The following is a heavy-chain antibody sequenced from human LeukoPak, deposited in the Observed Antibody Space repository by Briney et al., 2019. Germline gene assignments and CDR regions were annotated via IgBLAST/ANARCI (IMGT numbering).Heavy chain of an antibody. V-gene: IGHV3-48*03. D-gene: IGHD3-22*01. J-gene: IGHJ2*01. CDR3: ASDRPVVVAKKRFWYFDL. CDR1: GFTFSSYE. Sequence: PGGSLRLSCAASGFTFSSYEMNWVRQAPGKGLEWVSYISTSGSTTYYADSVKGRFTISRDNAKNSLYLQMNSLRAEDTAVYYCASDRPVVVAKKRFWYFDLWGRGTLVTVSS. CDR2: ISTSGSTT.